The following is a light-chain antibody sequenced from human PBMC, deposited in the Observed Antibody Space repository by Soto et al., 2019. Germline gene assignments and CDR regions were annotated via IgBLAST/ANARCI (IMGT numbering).Light chain of an antibody. CDR2: DVS. J-gene: IGLJ1*01. CDR3: CSYAGSYTGV. V-gene: IGLV2-11*01. Sequence: QSPLTQPSSVSLSPGQSVTISCTGTSSDVGGYNYVSLYQQHPGKAPKLTIYDVSKRPSGVPDRFSGSKSGNTASLTISGLQAEDEADYYCCSYAGSYTGVFGTGTKVTVL. CDR1: SSDVGGYNY.